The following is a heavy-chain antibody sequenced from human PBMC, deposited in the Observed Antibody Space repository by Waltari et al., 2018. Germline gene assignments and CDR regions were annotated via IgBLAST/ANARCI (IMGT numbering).Heavy chain of an antibody. CDR3: AKELMYYDILTGYLPEHRASYGMDV. CDR2: ILYDGSNK. Sequence: QVQLVESGGGVVQPGRSLRLSCAASGFTFSSYGMHWVRQAPGKGLEWVAVILYDGSNKYYAASVKGRFPISRDNSKNTLYLQMNSLRAEDTAMYYCAKELMYYDILTGYLPEHRASYGMDVWGQGTTVTVSS. CDR1: GFTFSSYG. D-gene: IGHD3-9*01. J-gene: IGHJ6*02. V-gene: IGHV3-30*18.